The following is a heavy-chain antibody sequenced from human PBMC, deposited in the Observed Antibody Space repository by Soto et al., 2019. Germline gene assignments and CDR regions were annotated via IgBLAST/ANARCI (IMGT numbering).Heavy chain of an antibody. J-gene: IGHJ4*02. CDR3: ARDSSPDTPLVLRFLEWLLYY. D-gene: IGHD3-3*01. V-gene: IGHV1-46*01. CDR1: GYTFTSYY. CDR2: INPSGGST. Sequence: ASVKVSCKASGYTFTSYYMHWVRQAPGQGLEWMGIINPSGGSTSYAQKFQGRVTMTRDTSTSTVYMELSSLRSEDTAVYYCARDSSPDTPLVLRFLEWLLYYWGQGTLVTVSS.